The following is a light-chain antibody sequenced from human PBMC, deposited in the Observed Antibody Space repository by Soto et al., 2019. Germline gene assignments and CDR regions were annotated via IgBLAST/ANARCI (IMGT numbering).Light chain of an antibody. CDR3: QQYGGSPRT. CDR1: QSVSSY. Sequence: EIVLTQSPATLSLSPGERATLSFRASQSVSSYLAWYQQKPGQAPRLLIYDASNRATGIPARFSGSGSGTDFTLTISRLEPEDFAVYYCQQYGGSPRTFGQGTKVDIK. CDR2: DAS. J-gene: IGKJ1*01. V-gene: IGKV3-11*01.